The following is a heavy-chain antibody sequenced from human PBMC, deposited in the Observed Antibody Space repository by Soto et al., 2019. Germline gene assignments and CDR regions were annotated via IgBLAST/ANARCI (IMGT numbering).Heavy chain of an antibody. J-gene: IGHJ3*02. CDR1: GDSISSSKW. Sequence: QVQLQESGPGLVKPSGTLSLTCAVSGDSISSSKWWTWVRQPPGKGLEWIGEIFHSGSTNYNPYLKSRVTISVDKSKNQLSLKLSSVPAADTAVYYCAYSTGWYRHDIWGQGTLVTVSS. CDR3: AYSTGWYRHDI. D-gene: IGHD6-19*01. CDR2: IFHSGST. V-gene: IGHV4-4*02.